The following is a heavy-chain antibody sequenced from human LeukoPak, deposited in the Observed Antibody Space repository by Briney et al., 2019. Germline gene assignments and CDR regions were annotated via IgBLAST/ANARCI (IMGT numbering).Heavy chain of an antibody. J-gene: IGHJ4*02. CDR1: GGSISSYY. D-gene: IGHD1-26*01. CDR2: IYYSGST. V-gene: IGHV4-59*01. Sequence: SETPSLTCTVSGGSISSYYWSWIRQPPGKELEWIGYIYYSGSTNYNPSLKGRVTISVDTSKNQFSLKLSSVTAADTAVYYCARDSLGIDYWGQGTLVTVSS. CDR3: ARDSLGIDY.